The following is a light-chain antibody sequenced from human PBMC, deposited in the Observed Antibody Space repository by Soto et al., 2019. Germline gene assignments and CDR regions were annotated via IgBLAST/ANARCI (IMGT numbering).Light chain of an antibody. V-gene: IGKV1-5*03. CDR2: KAS. J-gene: IGKJ1*01. CDR1: QSISSW. CDR3: KQYNSYSPRT. Sequence: DIQMTQSPSTLSASVGDRVTITCRASQSISSWLAWYQQKPGKATKLLIYKASSLESGVPSRFSGSGSGTEFTLTISSLQPDDFATYYSKQYNSYSPRTFGQGPKGEIK.